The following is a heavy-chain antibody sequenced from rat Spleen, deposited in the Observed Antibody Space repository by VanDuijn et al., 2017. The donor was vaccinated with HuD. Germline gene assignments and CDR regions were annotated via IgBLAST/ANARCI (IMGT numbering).Heavy chain of an antibody. D-gene: IGHD1-6*01. Sequence: EVQLVESGGGLVQPGRSLKLSCAASGFTFSDYDMAWVRQAPAKGLEWVATITFACVDTYYRDSVKDRFTISRDNAMSTLYLQMNSLRSEDTATYYCTREDWVLDAWGQGTSVTVSS. CDR3: TREDWVLDA. V-gene: IGHV5-20*01. CDR1: GFTFSDYD. CDR2: ITFACVDT. J-gene: IGHJ4*01.